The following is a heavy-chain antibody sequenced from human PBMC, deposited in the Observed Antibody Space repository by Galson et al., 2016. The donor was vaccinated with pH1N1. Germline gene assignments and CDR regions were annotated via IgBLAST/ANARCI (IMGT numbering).Heavy chain of an antibody. CDR1: GGTFGSYG. Sequence: SVKVSCKASGGTFGSYGINWVRQAPGQGLEWMGGIIPIFNTTKYAQNFQGRVTITADELMTTAYMELTSLRSDDTAMYFCAREDYYDTDLSDWYFDLWGRGTLLTVSS. CDR3: AREDYYDTDLSDWYFDL. V-gene: IGHV1-69*13. J-gene: IGHJ2*01. D-gene: IGHD3-22*01. CDR2: IIPIFNTT.